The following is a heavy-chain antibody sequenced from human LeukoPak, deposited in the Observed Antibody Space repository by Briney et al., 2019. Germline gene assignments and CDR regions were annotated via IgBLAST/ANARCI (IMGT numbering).Heavy chain of an antibody. CDR1: GFTFSTYY. D-gene: IGHD3-10*01. J-gene: IGHJ4*02. CDR3: AGGFGFLIES. Sequence: PGGSLRLSCAASGFTFSTYYMAWVRQAPGKGLEWVANIKQDGSEKYYGGSVKGRFTISRDNARNSLYLQLESLRVEDTAVYFCAGGFGFLIESWGQGTLVTVSS. V-gene: IGHV3-7*04. CDR2: IKQDGSEK.